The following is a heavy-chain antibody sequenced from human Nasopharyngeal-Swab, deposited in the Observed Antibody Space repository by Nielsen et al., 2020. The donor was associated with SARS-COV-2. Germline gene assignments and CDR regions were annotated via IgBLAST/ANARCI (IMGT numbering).Heavy chain of an antibody. V-gene: IGHV3-23*01. J-gene: IGHJ4*02. CDR3: AKDFRNQQWLVDY. CDR1: GFTFSSYA. D-gene: IGHD6-19*01. CDR2: ISGSGGST. Sequence: GESLKISCAASGFTFSSYAMSWVRQAPGKGLEWVSAISGSGGSTYYADSVKGRFTISRDNYKNTLYLQMNSLRAEDTAVYYCAKDFRNQQWLVDYWGQGTLVTVSS.